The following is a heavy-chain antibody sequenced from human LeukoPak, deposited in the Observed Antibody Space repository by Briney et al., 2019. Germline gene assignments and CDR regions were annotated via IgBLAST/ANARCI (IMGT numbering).Heavy chain of an antibody. V-gene: IGHV4-4*02. J-gene: IGHJ4*02. Sequence: SETLSLTCSVSAGSISSSSWWSWVRQSPVKGLEWIGEIYLYGTTNYNPSLKSRVTMSVDRSKNQFSLKLSAVTAADTAVYYCARDSEGQRITSIGQFEYWGQGTLVTVSS. CDR3: ARDSEGQRITSIGQFEY. D-gene: IGHD3-10*01. CDR2: IYLYGTT. CDR1: AGSISSSSW.